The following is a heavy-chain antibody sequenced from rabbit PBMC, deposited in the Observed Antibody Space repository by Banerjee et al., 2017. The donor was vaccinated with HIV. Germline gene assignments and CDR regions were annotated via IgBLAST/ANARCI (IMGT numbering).Heavy chain of an antibody. CDR1: GFSFSSTYW. V-gene: IGHV1S45*01. D-gene: IGHD4-1*01. CDR2: IDAGSSGRT. J-gene: IGHJ4*01. Sequence: QEQLEESGGDLVKPEGSLTLTCTASGFSFSSTYWICWVRQAPGKGPEWIACIDAGSSGRTYYASWAKGRFTISSNNAQNTVDLQMNSLTAADTATYFCARDVVAGVGIDLWGPGTLVTVS. CDR3: ARDVVAGVGIDL.